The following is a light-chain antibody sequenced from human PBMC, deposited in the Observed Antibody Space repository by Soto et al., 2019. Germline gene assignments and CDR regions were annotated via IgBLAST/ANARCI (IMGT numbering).Light chain of an antibody. CDR2: DVS. CDR3: SSHTSSSTPYV. V-gene: IGLV2-14*02. CDR1: SGDVGSYNL. J-gene: IGLJ1*01. Sequence: QSVLTQPASVSGSPGQSISISCTGTSGDVGSYNLVSWYQQHPGKAPKLIIYDVSSRPSGVSNRFSGSKSGNTASLTISGLQPQDEADYYCSSHTSSSTPYVFGTGTKLTVL.